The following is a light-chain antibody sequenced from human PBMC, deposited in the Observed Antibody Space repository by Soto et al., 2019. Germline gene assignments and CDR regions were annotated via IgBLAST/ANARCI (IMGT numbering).Light chain of an antibody. CDR1: QGVGSN. J-gene: IGKJ1*01. Sequence: EIVLTQSPGTLSLSPGKRATLSCRASQGVGSNLGWYQQKPGQAPRLLIYGASSRATGIPDRFSGSGSRTDFTLTISRLEPEDFAVYYCQQYGSSPQTFGQGTKVDIK. V-gene: IGKV3-20*01. CDR2: GAS. CDR3: QQYGSSPQT.